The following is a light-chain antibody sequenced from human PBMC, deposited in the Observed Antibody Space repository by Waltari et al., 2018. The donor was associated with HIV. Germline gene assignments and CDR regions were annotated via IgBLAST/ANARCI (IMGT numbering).Light chain of an antibody. J-gene: IGKJ2*01. CDR2: GAS. Sequence: EIVLTQSPRTLSLSPGERATLSCRASQTVTSNYLAWCQMKPGQAPRILIYGASIRATGVPDKFSGSGSGTGFTLTIARLQPEDFAVYYCHQYGTSPQTFGQGSKVEIK. CDR1: QTVTSNY. CDR3: HQYGTSPQT. V-gene: IGKV3-20*01.